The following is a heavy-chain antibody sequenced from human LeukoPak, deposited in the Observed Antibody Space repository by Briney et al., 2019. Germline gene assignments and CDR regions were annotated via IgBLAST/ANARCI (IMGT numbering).Heavy chain of an antibody. CDR1: GGSMSSYY. V-gene: IGHV4-59*01. D-gene: IGHD6-19*01. CDR2: IYYSGST. CDR3: ASSIAVAGKGDYYYYMDV. Sequence: SETLSLTCTVSGGSMSSYYWSWIRQPPGKGLEWIGYIYYSGSTNYNPSLKSRVTISVDTSKNQFSLKLSSVTAADTAVYYCASSIAVAGKGDYYYYMDVWGKGTTVTISS. J-gene: IGHJ6*03.